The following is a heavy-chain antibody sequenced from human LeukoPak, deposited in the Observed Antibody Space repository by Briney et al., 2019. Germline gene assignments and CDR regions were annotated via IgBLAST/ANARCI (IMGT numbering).Heavy chain of an antibody. CDR3: HVGDFWRQRYYYYYMDV. D-gene: IGHD3-3*01. V-gene: IGHV1-8*03. Sequence: GASVKVSCKASGYTFTSYDINWVRQANGQGLEWMGWMNPNSGNTGYPQKFQGRVTITRNTSISTAYMELSSLRSEGTAVYYCHVGDFWRQRYYYYYMDVWGKGTTVTVSS. CDR2: MNPNSGNT. J-gene: IGHJ6*03. CDR1: GYTFTSYD.